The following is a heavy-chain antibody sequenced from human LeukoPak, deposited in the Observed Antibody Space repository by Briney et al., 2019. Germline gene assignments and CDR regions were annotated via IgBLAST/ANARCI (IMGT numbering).Heavy chain of an antibody. J-gene: IGHJ1*01. V-gene: IGHV1-69*04. Sequence: SVKVSCKASGGTFSSYAISWVRQAPGQGLEWMGRIIPILGIANYAQKFQGRVTITADKSTSTAYMELSSLRSEDTAVYYCARDLGAAYAPFQHWGQGTLVTVSS. D-gene: IGHD3-16*01. CDR2: IIPILGIA. CDR3: ARDLGAAYAPFQH. CDR1: GGTFSSYA.